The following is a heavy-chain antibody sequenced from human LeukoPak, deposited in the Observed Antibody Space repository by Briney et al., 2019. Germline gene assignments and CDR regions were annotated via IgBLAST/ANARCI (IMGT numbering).Heavy chain of an antibody. V-gene: IGHV1-18*01. Sequence: ASVKVSCKASGYTFTSYGISWVRQAPGQGLEWMGWISAYNGNTNYAQKLQGRVTMTTDTSTSTAYMELRSLRSDDTAVYYCARGAYYYDSSGSRGAFDIWGQGTMVTVSS. CDR2: ISAYNGNT. J-gene: IGHJ3*02. D-gene: IGHD3-22*01. CDR1: GYTFTSYG. CDR3: ARGAYYYDSSGSRGAFDI.